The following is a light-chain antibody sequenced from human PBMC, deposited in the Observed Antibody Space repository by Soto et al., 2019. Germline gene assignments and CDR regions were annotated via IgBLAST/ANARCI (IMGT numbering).Light chain of an antibody. CDR1: QTVTSN. CDR3: QQYNDWPRT. J-gene: IGKJ1*01. V-gene: IGKV3-15*01. CDR2: GAS. Sequence: EIVMTQSPVTLSVSPGETANLSCRASQTVTSNLAWYRQKPGRSPRLLLSGASTRATGIPARFSGSGSGTEFTLTISRLQSEDIAVYYCQQYNDWPRTFGQGTKVDIK.